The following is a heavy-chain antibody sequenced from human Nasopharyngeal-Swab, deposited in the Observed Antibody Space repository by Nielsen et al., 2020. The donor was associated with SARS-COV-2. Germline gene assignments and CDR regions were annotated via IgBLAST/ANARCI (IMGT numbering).Heavy chain of an antibody. J-gene: IGHJ4*02. Sequence: SLKISRAASGFTFDDYAMHWVRQAPGKGLEWVSGISWNSGSIGYADSVKGRFTISRDNAKNSLYLQMNSLRAEDTAVYYCARVSFDSSGYYSTGPQKYWGQGTLVTVSS. CDR1: GFTFDDYA. CDR3: ARVSFDSSGYYSTGPQKY. CDR2: ISWNSGSI. V-gene: IGHV3-9*01. D-gene: IGHD3-22*01.